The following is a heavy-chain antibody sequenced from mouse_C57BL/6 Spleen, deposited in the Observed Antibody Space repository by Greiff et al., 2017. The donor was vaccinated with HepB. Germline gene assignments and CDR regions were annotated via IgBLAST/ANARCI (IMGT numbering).Heavy chain of an antibody. J-gene: IGHJ4*01. CDR2: ISRGSSTI. CDR3: ARATTVVRPMDY. D-gene: IGHD1-1*01. CDR1: GFTFSDYG. V-gene: IGHV5-17*01. Sequence: EVKLMESGGGLVKPGGSLKLSCAASGFTFSDYGMHWVRQAPEKGLEWVAYISRGSSTIYYADTVKGRFTISRDNAKNTLFLQMTSLGSEDTAMFYCARATTVVRPMDYWGQGASVTVSS.